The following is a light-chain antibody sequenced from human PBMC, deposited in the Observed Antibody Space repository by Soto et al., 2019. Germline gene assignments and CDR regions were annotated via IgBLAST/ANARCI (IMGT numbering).Light chain of an antibody. Sequence: DILMTQSPSTLSTSVGDRVTMTCRASQSLSGRLAWYQQKPGQAPKLLIHDASTLQSGVPSRFSGSGSGTEFTLTISSLQPDDFATYFCQQSYEYPLTFGGGTKVEIK. CDR2: DAS. CDR1: QSLSGR. V-gene: IGKV1-5*01. CDR3: QQSYEYPLT. J-gene: IGKJ4*01.